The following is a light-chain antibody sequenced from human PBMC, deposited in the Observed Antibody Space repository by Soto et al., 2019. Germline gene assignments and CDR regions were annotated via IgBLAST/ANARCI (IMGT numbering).Light chain of an antibody. CDR3: QQSYSTLIT. J-gene: IGKJ5*01. CDR2: AAS. CDR1: QSISSY. V-gene: IGKV1-39*01. Sequence: DIQMTQSPSSLSASVGDRVTITCRASQSISSYLNWYQQKPGKAPKLLIYAASSLQSGVPSSFSGSGSGTDFTLTISSLQPEDFATYYCQQSYSTLITFGQGTRLEIK.